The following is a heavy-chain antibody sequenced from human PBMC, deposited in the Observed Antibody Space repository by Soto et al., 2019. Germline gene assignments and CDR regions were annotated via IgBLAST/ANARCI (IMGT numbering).Heavy chain of an antibody. D-gene: IGHD3-16*02. V-gene: IGHV3-30*18. CDR2: ISYDGSNK. J-gene: IGHJ4*02. Sequence: PGGSLRLSCAASGFTFSSYGMHWVRQAPGKGLEWVAVISYDGSNKYYADSVKGRFTISRDNSKNTLYLQMNSLRAEDTAVYYCAKDQGNDYVWGSYPHDYWGQGTLVTVSS. CDR1: GFTFSSYG. CDR3: AKDQGNDYVWGSYPHDY.